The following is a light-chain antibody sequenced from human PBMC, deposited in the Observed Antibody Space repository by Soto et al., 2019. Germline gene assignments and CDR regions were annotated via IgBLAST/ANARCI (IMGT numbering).Light chain of an antibody. CDR2: DAS. CDR3: QLRINGRHT. J-gene: IGKJ5*01. V-gene: IGKV3-11*01. Sequence: ASQSVSSNLAWYQQKPGQAPRLLIYDASNRATGIPARFSGSGSWTSITHTISSLGPQDWPFCYTQLRINGRHTSGEGTRLEIK. CDR1: QSVSSN.